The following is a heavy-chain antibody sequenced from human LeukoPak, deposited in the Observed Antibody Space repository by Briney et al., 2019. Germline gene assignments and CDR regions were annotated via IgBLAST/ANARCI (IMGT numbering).Heavy chain of an antibody. J-gene: IGHJ4*02. V-gene: IGHV3-23*01. Sequence: GGSLRLSCAASGFTFSSYAMSWVRQAPGKGLEWVSAISGSGGSTYYADSVKGRFTISRDNSKNTLYLQMNSLRAEDTAVYYCARGHTYYYDSSGYYHYWGQGTLVTVSS. CDR2: ISGSGGST. CDR3: ARGHTYYYDSSGYYHY. D-gene: IGHD3-22*01. CDR1: GFTFSSYA.